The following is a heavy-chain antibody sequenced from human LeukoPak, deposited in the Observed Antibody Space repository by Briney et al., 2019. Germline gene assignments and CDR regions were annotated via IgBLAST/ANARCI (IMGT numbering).Heavy chain of an antibody. CDR2: ISWNSGSI. V-gene: IGHV3-9*03. Sequence: QPGGSLRLSYSASGFTFDDYAMHWVRQAPGKGLEWVSGISWNSGSIGYADSVKGRFTISRDNAKNSLYLQMNSLRAEDMALYYCAKDIATMVRGAVDYWGQGTLVTVSS. CDR3: AKDIATMVRGAVDY. D-gene: IGHD3-10*01. CDR1: GFTFDDYA. J-gene: IGHJ4*02.